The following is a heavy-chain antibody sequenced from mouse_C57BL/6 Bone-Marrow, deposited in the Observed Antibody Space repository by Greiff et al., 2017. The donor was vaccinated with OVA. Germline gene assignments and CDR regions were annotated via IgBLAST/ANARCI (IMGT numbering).Heavy chain of an antibody. CDR1: GYTFTDYE. V-gene: IGHV1-15*01. CDR3: TRSYSNYGDFDY. J-gene: IGHJ2*01. Sequence: EPGAELVRPGASVTLSCKASGYTFTDYEMHWVKQTPVHGLEWIGAIDPETGGTDYNQKFKGKAILTADKSSSTAYMELRSLTSEDSAVDYCTRSYSNYGDFDYWGQGTTLTVSS. CDR2: IDPETGGT. D-gene: IGHD2-5*01.